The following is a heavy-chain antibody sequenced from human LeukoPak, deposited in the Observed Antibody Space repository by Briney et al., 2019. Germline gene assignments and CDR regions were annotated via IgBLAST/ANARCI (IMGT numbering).Heavy chain of an antibody. CDR2: ISFDGGNK. J-gene: IGHJ4*02. D-gene: IGHD1-26*01. V-gene: IGHV3-30-3*01. CDR1: GFTFNNYA. CDR3: ARDGIVGSPLFKFDY. Sequence: GGSLRLSCAASGFTFNNYAIHWVRQAPGKGLEWVAIISFDGGNKYYADSVKGRFTISRDNSINTLYLQMNSLRAEDTAVYYCARDGIVGSPLFKFDYWGQGTLVTVSS.